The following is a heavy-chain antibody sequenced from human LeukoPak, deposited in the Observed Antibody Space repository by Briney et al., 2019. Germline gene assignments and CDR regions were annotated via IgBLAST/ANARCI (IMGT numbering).Heavy chain of an antibody. CDR1: GDSVSSNSAA. D-gene: IGHD3-10*01. Sequence: SQTLSHTCAISGDSVSSNSAAWNWIRQSPSRGLEWLGRTYYRSKWFNGYAVSVKSRITVNPDTSKNQFSLQLSSVTPEDTAVYFCARGFGYGFDIWGQGTMVTVSS. V-gene: IGHV6-1*01. CDR2: TYYRSKWFN. J-gene: IGHJ3*02. CDR3: ARGFGYGFDI.